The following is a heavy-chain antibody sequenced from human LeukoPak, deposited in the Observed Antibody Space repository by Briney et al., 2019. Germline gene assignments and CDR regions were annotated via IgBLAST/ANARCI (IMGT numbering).Heavy chain of an antibody. CDR3: TTEYSGYDLIDY. CDR2: IKSKTDGGKT. J-gene: IGHJ4*02. D-gene: IGHD5-12*01. V-gene: IGHV3-15*01. CDR1: GFTFSNAW. Sequence: GGSLRLSCAASGFTFSNAWMSWVRQAPGKGLEGVGRIKSKTDGGKTDYAAPVKGRFTISRDDSKNTLYLQMNSLKTEDTAVYYCTTEYSGYDLIDYWGQGTLVTVSS.